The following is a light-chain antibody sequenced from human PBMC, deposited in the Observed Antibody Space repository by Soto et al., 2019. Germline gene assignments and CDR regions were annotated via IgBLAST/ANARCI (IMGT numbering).Light chain of an antibody. Sequence: QSPSTLSASVGDRVTITCRASQTISSWLAWYQHKPGKAPKLLISKASSLESGVPSRFSGSGSGTEFTLTISRLQPDDFAIYYCQQYNTYSPTFGQGTKVDIK. CDR1: QTISSW. V-gene: IGKV1-5*03. CDR2: KAS. CDR3: QQYNTYSPT. J-gene: IGKJ1*01.